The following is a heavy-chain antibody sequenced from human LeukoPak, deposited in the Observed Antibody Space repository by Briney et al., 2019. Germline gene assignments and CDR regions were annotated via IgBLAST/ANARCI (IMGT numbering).Heavy chain of an antibody. J-gene: IGHJ4*02. CDR2: ISYDGRDK. V-gene: IGHV3-30*04. CDR1: GFTFNTYA. Sequence: GGSLRLSCAASGFTFNTYAMHWVRQAPGKGLEWVAVISYDGRDKNHADSVKCRFSISRDNSQTTVYLQMDSLRVEDTAVYYCARGWNWVRHEEYYFDHWGQGALVTVSS. CDR3: ARGWNWVRHEEYYFDH. D-gene: IGHD1-1*01.